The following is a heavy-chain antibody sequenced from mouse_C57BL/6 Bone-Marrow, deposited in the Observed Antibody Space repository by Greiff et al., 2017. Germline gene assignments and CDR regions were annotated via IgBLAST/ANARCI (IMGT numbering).Heavy chain of an antibody. V-gene: IGHV10-1*01. CDR2: IRSKSNNYAT. CDR1: GFSFNTYA. J-gene: IGHJ1*03. CDR3: VRHGYYGSSVYWYFDV. D-gene: IGHD1-1*01. Sequence: VQLKESGGGLVQPKGSLKLSCAASGFSFNTYAMNWVRQAPGKGLEWVARIRSKSNNYATYYADSVKDRFTISRDDSESMLYLQMNNLKTEDTAMYYCVRHGYYGSSVYWYFDVWGTGTTVTVSS.